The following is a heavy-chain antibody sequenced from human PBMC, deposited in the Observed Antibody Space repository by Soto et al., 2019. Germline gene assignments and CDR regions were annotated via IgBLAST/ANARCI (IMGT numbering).Heavy chain of an antibody. Sequence: TSETLSLTCTVSGGSISSGGYYWSWIRQHPGKGLEWIGYIYYSGSTYYNPSLKSRVTISVDTSKNQFSLKLSSVTAADTAVYYCARSPPSDYYDSSGYREYFQHWGQGTLVTVSS. V-gene: IGHV4-31*03. J-gene: IGHJ1*01. CDR2: IYYSGST. CDR3: ARSPPSDYYDSSGYREYFQH. D-gene: IGHD3-22*01. CDR1: GGSISSGGYY.